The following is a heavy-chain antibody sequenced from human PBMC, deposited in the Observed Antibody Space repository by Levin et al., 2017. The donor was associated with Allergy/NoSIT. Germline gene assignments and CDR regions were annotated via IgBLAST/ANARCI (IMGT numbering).Heavy chain of an antibody. J-gene: IGHJ6*02. CDR2: TYYSGST. Sequence: GSLRLSCTVAGGPISSYYWSWIRQPPGKGLEWIGYTYYSGSTSYSPSLKSRVTISVDTSKNQFSLKLSSVTAAATAVYYCASTPRGFHYGPDYYHYGMDVWGQGTTVTVSS. V-gene: IGHV4-59*01. CDR3: ASTPRGFHYGPDYYHYGMDV. CDR1: GGPISSYY. D-gene: IGHD5-18*01.